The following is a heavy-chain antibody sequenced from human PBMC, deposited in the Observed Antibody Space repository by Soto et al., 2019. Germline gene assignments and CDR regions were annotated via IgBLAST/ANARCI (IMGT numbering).Heavy chain of an antibody. CDR1: GYTFTSYY. V-gene: IGHV1-46*01. CDR3: ARGGRIVDTGIGYYYYHAMDV. D-gene: IGHD5-18*01. J-gene: IGHJ6*02. Sequence: VKVSCKASGYTFTSYYIHWVRQAPGQGLEWMGIFNPTGDTASYAQKLQGRVTMTRDTSTGTAYMELGSLRSEDTAVYYCARGGRIVDTGIGYYYYHAMDVWGQGTTVTVSS. CDR2: FNPTGDTA.